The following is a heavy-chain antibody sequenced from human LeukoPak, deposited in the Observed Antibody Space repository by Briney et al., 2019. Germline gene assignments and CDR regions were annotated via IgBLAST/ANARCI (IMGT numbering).Heavy chain of an antibody. V-gene: IGHV1-18*01. D-gene: IGHD3-9*01. J-gene: IGHJ4*02. Sequence: ASVKVSCKASGYTFTSYGFSWVRQAPGQGLGWMGWISAYNGNTNYAQKLQGRVTMTTDTSTGTAYMELRSLRSDDAAVYYCARGDDILTGYFRGFDYWGQGTLVTVSS. CDR3: ARGDDILTGYFRGFDY. CDR1: GYTFTSYG. CDR2: ISAYNGNT.